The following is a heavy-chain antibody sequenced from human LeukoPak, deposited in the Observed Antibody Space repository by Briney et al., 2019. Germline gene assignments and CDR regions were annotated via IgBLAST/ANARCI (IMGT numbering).Heavy chain of an antibody. CDR3: ARGLRDSSSWYEFSWFDP. J-gene: IGHJ5*02. CDR1: GGSFSGYY. V-gene: IGHV4-34*01. Sequence: SETLSLTCAVYGGSFSGYYWSWIRQPPRKGLEWIGEINHSGSTNYNPSLKSRVTISVDTSKNQFSLKLSSVTAADTAVYYCARGLRDSSSWYEFSWFDPWGQGTLVTVSS. D-gene: IGHD6-13*01. CDR2: INHSGST.